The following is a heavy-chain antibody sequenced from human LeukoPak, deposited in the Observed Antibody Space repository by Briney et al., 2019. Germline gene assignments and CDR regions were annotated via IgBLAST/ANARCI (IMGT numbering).Heavy chain of an antibody. CDR1: GFTFSSHW. CDR3: ARENDYGDDNWFDP. Sequence: GGSLRLSCAASGFTFSSHWMHWVRQAPGKGLVWVSRVNSDGSSTSYAASVEGRFTISRDNAKNTLYLQMNSLRDEDTAVYYCARENDYGDDNWFDPWGQGTLVTVSS. J-gene: IGHJ5*02. V-gene: IGHV3-74*01. D-gene: IGHD4-17*01. CDR2: VNSDGSST.